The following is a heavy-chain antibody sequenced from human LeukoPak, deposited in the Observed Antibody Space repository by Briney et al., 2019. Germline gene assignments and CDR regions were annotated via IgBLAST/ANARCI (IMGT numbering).Heavy chain of an antibody. CDR3: ARGSTMIVVATVAFDI. V-gene: IGHV4-31*03. CDR2: IYYSGST. CDR1: GGSISSGGYY. D-gene: IGHD3-22*01. J-gene: IGHJ3*02. Sequence: SETLSLTCTVSGGSISSGGYYWSWIRQHPGKGLEWIGYIYYSGSTYYNPSLKSRVTISVDTSKNQFSLKLSSVTAADTAVYYCARGSTMIVVATVAFDIWGQGTMVTVSS.